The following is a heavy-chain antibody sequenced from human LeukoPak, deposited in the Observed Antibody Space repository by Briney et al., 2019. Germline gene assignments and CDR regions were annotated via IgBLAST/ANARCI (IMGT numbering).Heavy chain of an antibody. D-gene: IGHD5-12*01. CDR2: INPDGDGM. CDR1: GFTFSRSW. CDR3: AAWTDRGYSY. V-gene: IGHV3-7*01. J-gene: IGHJ4*02. Sequence: GGSLRFSCTASGFTFSRSWMNWIRQAPGKGLEWVANINPDGDGMRFVDSVKGRFTMSRDNAQSSLHLQMNSLRVEDTAFYYCAAWTDRGYSYWGQGVLVTVSS.